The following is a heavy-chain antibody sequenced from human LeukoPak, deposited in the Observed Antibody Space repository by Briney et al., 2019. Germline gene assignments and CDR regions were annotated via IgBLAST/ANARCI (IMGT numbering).Heavy chain of an antibody. D-gene: IGHD3-22*01. J-gene: IGHJ4*02. CDR3: ATGYDSSGYYFDY. V-gene: IGHV1-24*01. Sequence: VASVTVSCTVSGYTLTELSMHWVRQAPGKGLEWMGGFDPEDGETIYAQKFQGRVTMTEDTSTDTAYMELSSLRSEDTAVYYCATGYDSSGYYFDYWGQGTLVTVSS. CDR2: FDPEDGET. CDR1: GYTLTELS.